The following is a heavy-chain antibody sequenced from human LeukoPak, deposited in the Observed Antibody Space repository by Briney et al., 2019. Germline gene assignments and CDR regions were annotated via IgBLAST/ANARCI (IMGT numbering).Heavy chain of an antibody. J-gene: IGHJ6*02. D-gene: IGHD3-10*01. Sequence: GGSLRLSCAASGFTFSSYGMHWVRQAPGKGLEWVAVISYDGSKKYYADSVKGRFTISRDNSKNTLYLQMNSLRAEDTAVYYCAKDRAVKDYYYYGMDVWGQGTTVTVSS. CDR3: AKDRAVKDYYYYGMDV. V-gene: IGHV3-30*18. CDR2: ISYDGSKK. CDR1: GFTFSSYG.